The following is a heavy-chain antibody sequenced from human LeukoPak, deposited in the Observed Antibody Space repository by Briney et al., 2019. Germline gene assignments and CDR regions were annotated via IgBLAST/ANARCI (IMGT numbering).Heavy chain of an antibody. D-gene: IGHD5-24*01. CDR3: AKMSNADVYFEY. J-gene: IGHJ4*02. CDR2: INHSGST. V-gene: IGHV4-34*01. CDR1: GGSFSGYY. Sequence: PSETLSLTCAVYGGSFSGYYWSWIRQPPGKGLEWIGEINHSGSTNYNPSLKSRVTISVDTSKNQFSLKLSSVTAADTAVYYCAKMSNADVYFEYWGQGILVTVSS.